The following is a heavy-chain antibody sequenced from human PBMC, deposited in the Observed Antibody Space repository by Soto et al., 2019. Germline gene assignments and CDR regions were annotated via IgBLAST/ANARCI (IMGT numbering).Heavy chain of an antibody. V-gene: IGHV3-74*01. J-gene: IGHJ5*02. Sequence: EVQLVESGGGLVQPGGALGPPWFAPWITLSSHWVPLGPQASGEGPGVGSRIRGCGRSTDYADSVKGRFAISRDNAKNTLYLQMNSLRAEDTAVYYCAREIIAVIGTIRWFDPWGQGTLVTVSS. CDR3: AREIIAVIGTIRWFDP. D-gene: IGHD6-19*01. CDR2: IRGCGRST. CDR1: WITLSSHW.